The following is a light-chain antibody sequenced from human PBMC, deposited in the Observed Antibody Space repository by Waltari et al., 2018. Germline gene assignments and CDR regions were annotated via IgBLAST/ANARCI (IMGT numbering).Light chain of an antibody. Sequence: SYELTQPRSVSVALGQTARISCEADNIGSTHVHWYQQKPGQAPILVISRDNNRPSGIPERFSGSNSGNTATLIISRAQDGDEADYSCQVWDRSVVIFGGGTKLTVL. CDR2: RDN. V-gene: IGLV3-9*01. CDR3: QVWDRSVVI. CDR1: NIGSTH. J-gene: IGLJ2*01.